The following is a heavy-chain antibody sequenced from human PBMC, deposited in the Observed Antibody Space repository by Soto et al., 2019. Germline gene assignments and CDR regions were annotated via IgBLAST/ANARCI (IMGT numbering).Heavy chain of an antibody. CDR3: ARSGYCDNGSCYHLDY. D-gene: IGHD2-15*01. Sequence: PGESLKISCKGSGYSFTTTWISWVRQMPGKGLEWMGRIDPADSYINYSPSFQGHITISIDTSISTAYLQWSSLEASDTAMYYCARSGYCDNGSCYHLDYWGRGTLVTVSS. J-gene: IGHJ4*02. V-gene: IGHV5-10-1*01. CDR2: IDPADSYI. CDR1: GYSFTTTW.